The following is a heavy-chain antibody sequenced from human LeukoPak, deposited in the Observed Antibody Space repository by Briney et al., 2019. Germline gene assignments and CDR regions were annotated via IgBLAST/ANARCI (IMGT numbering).Heavy chain of an antibody. CDR2: IKEDGSEK. V-gene: IGHV3-7*03. Sequence: AGGSLRLSCAASGFTFRNYWMSWVRQAPGKGLEWVANIKEDGSEKHYVDSVKGRFTISRDNAKNSLYLQMNSLRAEDTALYYCAKDIGLGSSGYLDAFDIWGQGTMVTVSS. CDR1: GFTFRNYW. J-gene: IGHJ3*02. D-gene: IGHD3-22*01. CDR3: AKDIGLGSSGYLDAFDI.